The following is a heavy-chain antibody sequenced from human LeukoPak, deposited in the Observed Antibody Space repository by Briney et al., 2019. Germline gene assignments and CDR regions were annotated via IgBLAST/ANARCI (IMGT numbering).Heavy chain of an antibody. CDR1: GFTFSAYT. D-gene: IGHD5/OR15-5a*01. V-gene: IGHV3-23*01. Sequence: PGGSLPLSCVASGFTFSAYTMNWIRPAPGKGLEWVSGSIGSGGSAFYADSVKGRFSISRDTSKNTLFLHMNNLRSGDTAVYYCAKDRLPYGVWPLDYWGQGTLVTVSS. CDR3: AKDRLPYGVWPLDY. CDR2: SIGSGGSA. J-gene: IGHJ4*02.